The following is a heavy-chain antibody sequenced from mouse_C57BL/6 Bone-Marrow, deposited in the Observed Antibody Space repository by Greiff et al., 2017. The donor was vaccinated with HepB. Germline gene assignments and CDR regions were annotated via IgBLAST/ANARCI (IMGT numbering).Heavy chain of an antibody. J-gene: IGHJ2*01. CDR1: GYSFTDYN. D-gene: IGHD1-1*01. V-gene: IGHV1-39*01. Sequence: VQLKESGPELVKPGASVKISCKASGYSFTDYNMNWVNQSNGKSLEWIGVINPNYGTTSYNQKFKGKATLTVDQSSSTAYMQLNSLTSEDSAVYYCARHHYYGSSLRYWGQGTTLTVSS. CDR3: ARHHYYGSSLRY. CDR2: INPNYGTT.